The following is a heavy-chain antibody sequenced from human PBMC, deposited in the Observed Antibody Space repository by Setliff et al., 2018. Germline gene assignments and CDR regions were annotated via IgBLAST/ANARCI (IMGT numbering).Heavy chain of an antibody. J-gene: IGHJ6*04. CDR2: IHNNGRI. V-gene: IGHV4-59*08. Sequence: ETLSLTCSVSGASIASYYWSWIRQPPGKGLEWIAYIHNNGRIKYNPALKSRVTISLDTSKNQFSLNLNSATAADTAVYYCARHALSFDSAWDVWGKGTTVTVSS. CDR1: GASIASYY. D-gene: IGHD3-9*01. CDR3: ARHALSFDSAWDV.